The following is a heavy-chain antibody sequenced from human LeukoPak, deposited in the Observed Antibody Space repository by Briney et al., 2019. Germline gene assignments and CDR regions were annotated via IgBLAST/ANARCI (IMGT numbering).Heavy chain of an antibody. J-gene: IGHJ5*02. D-gene: IGHD6-13*01. CDR3: ARLPDPAAGSVDP. CDR1: GGSFSSDY. Sequence: SETLSLTGTASGGSFSSDYWSWIGQPPGKGLEWIGYIYYSGSTNYNPSLKSRVTISVVTSKNQFSLKLSSVTAADTAVYYCARLPDPAAGSVDPWGQGTLVTVSS. CDR2: IYYSGST. V-gene: IGHV4-59*08.